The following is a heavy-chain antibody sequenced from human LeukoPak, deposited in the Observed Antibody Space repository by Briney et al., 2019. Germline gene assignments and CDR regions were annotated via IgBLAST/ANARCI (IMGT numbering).Heavy chain of an antibody. J-gene: IGHJ4*02. CDR2: ISGSGGST. Sequence: PGGSLRLSCAASGFTFSSYAMSWVRQAPGKGLEWVSAISGSGGSTYYADSVKGRFTISRDNSKNTLYLQMNSLRAEDTAVYYCAKDVGVWWQLVVGFGQLLVYFDYWGQGTLVTVSS. CDR3: AKDVGVWWQLVVGFGQLLVYFDY. D-gene: IGHD6-6*01. V-gene: IGHV3-23*01. CDR1: GFTFSSYA.